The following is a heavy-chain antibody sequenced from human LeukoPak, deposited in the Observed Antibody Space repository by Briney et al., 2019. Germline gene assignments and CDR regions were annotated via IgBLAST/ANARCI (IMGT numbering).Heavy chain of an antibody. CDR2: IYYSGST. CDR3: ARIYDSSGYYSAYYFDY. D-gene: IGHD3-22*01. V-gene: IGHV4-59*01. CDR1: GGSISSYY. Sequence: SETLSLTCTVSGGSISSYYWSWTRQPPGKGLEWIGYIYYSGSTNYNPSLKSRVTISVDTSKNQFSLKLSSVTAADTAVYYCARIYDSSGYYSAYYFDYWGQGTLVTVSS. J-gene: IGHJ4*02.